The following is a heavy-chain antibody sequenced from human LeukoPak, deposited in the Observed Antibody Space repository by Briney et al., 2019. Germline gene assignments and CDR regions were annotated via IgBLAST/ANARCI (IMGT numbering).Heavy chain of an antibody. CDR1: GFTFETYW. D-gene: IGHD5-24*01. Sequence: EGSLRLSCEVSGFTFETYWMSWVRQAPGKGLEWVANIDEDGNEEHYVRSVKGRFTTSRDNAKNLVYLQMNSLRVDDTAVYYCTRGETMDVWGKGTTVTVSS. V-gene: IGHV3-7*01. CDR3: TRGETMDV. J-gene: IGHJ6*03. CDR2: IDEDGNEE.